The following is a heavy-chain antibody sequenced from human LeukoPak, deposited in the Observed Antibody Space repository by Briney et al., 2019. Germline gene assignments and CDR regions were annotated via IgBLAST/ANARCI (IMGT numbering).Heavy chain of an antibody. CDR2: IYYSGST. CDR3: ARLEITMVRGVITYFDY. Sequence: SETLSLTCTVSGGSVSSGSYYWSWIRQPPGKGLEWIGYIYYSGSTNYNPSLKSRVTISVDTSKNQFSLKLSSVTAADTAVYYCARLEITMVRGVITYFDYWGQGTLVTVSS. CDR1: GGSVSSGSYY. J-gene: IGHJ4*02. V-gene: IGHV4-61*01. D-gene: IGHD3-10*01.